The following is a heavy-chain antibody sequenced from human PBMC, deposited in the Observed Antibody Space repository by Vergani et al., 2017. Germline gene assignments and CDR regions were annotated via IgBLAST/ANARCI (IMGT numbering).Heavy chain of an antibody. V-gene: IGHV3-48*02. CDR3: ARSGSYYSYYYYYMDV. Sequence: EVQLVESGGGLVQPGGSLRLSCAASGFTFSSYSMNWVRQAPGKGLEWVSYISSSSSTIYYADSVKGRFTISRDNAKNSLYLQMNSLRDEDTAVYYCARSGSYYSYYYYYMDVWGKGTTVTVSS. CDR1: GFTFSSYS. D-gene: IGHD1-26*01. J-gene: IGHJ6*03. CDR2: ISSSSSTI.